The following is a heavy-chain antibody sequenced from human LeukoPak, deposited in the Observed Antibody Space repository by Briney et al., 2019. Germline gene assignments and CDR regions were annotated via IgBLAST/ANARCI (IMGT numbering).Heavy chain of an antibody. V-gene: IGHV3-23*01. CDR2: ISGTGGSI. Sequence: GGSLRLSCAASGFIFSSYAMSWVRQAPGKGLEWVSAISGTGGSIFYADSVGGRFTISRDNSKSTLYLQMNSLRAEDMAVYYCATPRSSYYYYGMDVWGQGTTVTVSS. CDR3: ATPRSSYYYYGMDV. J-gene: IGHJ6*02. CDR1: GFIFSSYA.